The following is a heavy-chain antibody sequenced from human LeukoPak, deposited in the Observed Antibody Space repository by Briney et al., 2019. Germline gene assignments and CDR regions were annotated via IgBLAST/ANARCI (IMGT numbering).Heavy chain of an antibody. CDR2: ISGSGGST. J-gene: IGHJ4*02. CDR1: GFTFSSYG. V-gene: IGHV3-23*01. D-gene: IGHD2-2*01. Sequence: GGSLRLSCAASGFTFSSYGMHWVRQAPGKGLEWVSAISGSGGSTYYADSVKGRFSISRDNSKNTLYLQMSSLRAEDTAVYYCAKDFRGQPGAVEGWGQGTLVTVSS. CDR3: AKDFRGQPGAVEG.